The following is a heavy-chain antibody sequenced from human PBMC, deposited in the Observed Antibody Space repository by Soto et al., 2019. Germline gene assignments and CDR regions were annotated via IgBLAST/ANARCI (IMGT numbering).Heavy chain of an antibody. CDR1: GFTFNTYV. CDR3: ARGFGSSWYPWFDP. CDR2: ITGSGGTT. Sequence: GGSLRLSCAASGFTFNTYVMQWVRQAPGKGLEYVSAITGSGGTTYYANSVKGRFTISRDNSKNTLYLQMGSLRAEDMAIYYCARGFGSSWYPWFDPWGQGTLVTXSS. V-gene: IGHV3-64*01. J-gene: IGHJ5*02. D-gene: IGHD6-13*01.